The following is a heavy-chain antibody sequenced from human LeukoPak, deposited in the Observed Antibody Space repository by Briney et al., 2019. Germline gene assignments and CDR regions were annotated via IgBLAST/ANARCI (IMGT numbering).Heavy chain of an antibody. CDR3: ARRYCSSTSCYTGQYYMDV. V-gene: IGHV3-7*01. J-gene: IGHJ6*03. CDR2: IKQDGSEK. D-gene: IGHD2-2*01. Sequence: GGSLRLSCAASGFTFSSYWMSWVRQALGKGLEWVANIKQDGSEKYYVDSVKGRFTISRDNAKNSLYLQMNSLRAEDTAVYYCARRYCSSTSCYTGQYYMDVWGKGTTVTVSS. CDR1: GFTFSSYW.